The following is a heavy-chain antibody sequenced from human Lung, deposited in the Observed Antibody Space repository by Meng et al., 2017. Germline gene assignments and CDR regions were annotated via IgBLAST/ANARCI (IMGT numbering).Heavy chain of an antibody. V-gene: IGHV1-18*01. Sequence: QGQLVQAGAEGKKPGAAAKGDGKASGYTFTSYGITWVRQAPGQGLEWMGWISAYNGNTNYAQKLQGRVTMTTDTSTSTAYMELRSLRSDDTAVYYCARLGLQTTGLNDCWGQGTLVTVSS. D-gene: IGHD3-9*01. CDR2: ISAYNGNT. CDR1: GYTFTSYG. CDR3: ARLGLQTTGLNDC. J-gene: IGHJ4*02.